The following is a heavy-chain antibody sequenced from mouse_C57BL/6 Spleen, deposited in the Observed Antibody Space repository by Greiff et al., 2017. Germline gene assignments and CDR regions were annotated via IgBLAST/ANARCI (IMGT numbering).Heavy chain of an antibody. D-gene: IGHD2-4*01. V-gene: IGHV1-82*01. CDR3: ARRNYDYDGGAIDY. CDR2: LYPGDVDT. CDR1: GYAFSSSW. Sequence: QVQLQQSGPELVKPGASVKISCKASGYAFSSSWMNWVKQRPGKGLEWIGRLYPGDVDTNYNGKFKGKATLTADKASSTAYMQLRSLTSEDSSVYFCARRNYDYDGGAIDYWGQGTSVTVSS. J-gene: IGHJ4*01.